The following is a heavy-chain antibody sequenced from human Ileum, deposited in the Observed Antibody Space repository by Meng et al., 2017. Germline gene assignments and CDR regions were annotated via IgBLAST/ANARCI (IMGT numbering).Heavy chain of an antibody. CDR2: ISSSGSGT. D-gene: IGHD2-15*01. Sequence: EVQLLESGGGWVQPGGALKLSGEASGFIFRDYAMTWVRQAPGKGLEWVSGISSSGSGTYYADSVKGRFTSSRDNSKNTLTLQMDSLRAEDTAVYYCAKGKVGVAGSPDDWGQGTLVTVSS. J-gene: IGHJ4*02. V-gene: IGHV3-23*01. CDR1: GFIFRDYA. CDR3: AKGKVGVAGSPDD.